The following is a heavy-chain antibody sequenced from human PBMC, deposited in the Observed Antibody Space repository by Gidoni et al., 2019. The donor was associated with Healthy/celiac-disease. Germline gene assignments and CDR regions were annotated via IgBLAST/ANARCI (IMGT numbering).Heavy chain of an antibody. J-gene: IGHJ5*02. D-gene: IGHD3-3*01. CDR3: ARDHGALDFGVTAVNWFDP. CDR2: IIPIFGTA. Sequence: QVQLVHSGAEVTKPVSSLKVSCKASGATFSSYAISWVRQAPGQGLKWMGGIIPIFGTANYAQKVQGRDRITAEESTSTAYMEQRSLRSEDTAVYYCARDHGALDFGVTAVNWFDPWGQGTLVTVSS. CDR1: GATFSSYA. V-gene: IGHV1-69*01.